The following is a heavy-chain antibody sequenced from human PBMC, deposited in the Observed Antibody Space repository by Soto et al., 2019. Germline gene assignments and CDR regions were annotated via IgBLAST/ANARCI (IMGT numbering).Heavy chain of an antibody. CDR3: AKDRWNIRDIRFLEWLDPLDY. CDR1: GFTFSSYA. J-gene: IGHJ4*02. V-gene: IGHV3-23*01. CDR2: ISGSGGST. D-gene: IGHD3-3*01. Sequence: GGSLRLSCAASGFTFSSYAMSWVRQAPGKGLEWVSAISGSGGSTYYADSVKGRFTISRDNSKNTLYLQMNSLRAEDTAVYYCAKDRWNIRDIRFLEWLDPLDYWGQGTLVTVSS.